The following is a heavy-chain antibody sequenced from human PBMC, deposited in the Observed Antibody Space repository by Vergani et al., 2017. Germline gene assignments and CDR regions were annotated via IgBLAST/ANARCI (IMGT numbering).Heavy chain of an antibody. D-gene: IGHD4/OR15-4a*01. V-gene: IGHV3-9*03. Sequence: EVQVVESGGGLVQPGRSLRLSCAASGFTLENYAMHWVRQAPGKGLEWVSGISWNSVDIGYADSVKGRFTISRDNAKNSLYLQMNSLRREDMALYYCTKDIGSYGGYVDYWGQGTLVTVSS. CDR1: GFTLENYA. J-gene: IGHJ4*02. CDR3: TKDIGSYGGYVDY. CDR2: ISWNSVDI.